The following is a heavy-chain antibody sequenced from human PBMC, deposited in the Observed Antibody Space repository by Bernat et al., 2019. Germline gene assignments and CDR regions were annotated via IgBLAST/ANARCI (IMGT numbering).Heavy chain of an antibody. D-gene: IGHD3-10*01. J-gene: IGHJ6*03. Sequence: QVQLQESGPGLVKPSETLSLTCAVSGYSISSGYYWGWIRQPPGKGLEWIGSIYHSGSTYYNPSLKSRVTISVDTSKNQFSLKLSSVTAADTAVYYCARDRGAGITLVQGPHGGYMDVWGKGTTVIVSS. V-gene: IGHV4-38-2*02. CDR3: ARDRGAGITLVQGPHGGYMDV. CDR2: IYHSGST. CDR1: GYSISSGYY.